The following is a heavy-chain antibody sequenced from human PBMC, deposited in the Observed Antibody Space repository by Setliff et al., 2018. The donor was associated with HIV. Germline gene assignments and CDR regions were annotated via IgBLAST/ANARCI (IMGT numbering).Heavy chain of an antibody. Sequence: SETLSLTCTVSRDSIRNGAYYWGWIRQPPGKGLEWIGSIYYSGSAYYNPSFKSRVTLSVDTSENQFSLRLSSVTAADTAVYFCARGGTVSADFNSWGQGTLVTVSS. CDR2: IYYSGSA. V-gene: IGHV4-39*07. D-gene: IGHD6-19*01. CDR1: RDSIRNGAYY. CDR3: ARGGTVSADFNS. J-gene: IGHJ4*02.